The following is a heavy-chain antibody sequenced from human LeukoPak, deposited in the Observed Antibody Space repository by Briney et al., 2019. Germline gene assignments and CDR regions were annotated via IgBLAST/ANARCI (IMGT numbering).Heavy chain of an antibody. CDR2: INHSGST. D-gene: IGHD5-12*01. V-gene: IGHV4-34*01. Sequence: SETLSLTCAVYGGSFRGYYWSWIRQPPGKGLEWIGEINHSGSTEYNPSLKSRVTISVDTSKNQFSLKLRSVTAADTAVYYCARGDPYSGYGHWGQGSLVTVSS. CDR1: GGSFRGYY. CDR3: ARGDPYSGYGH. J-gene: IGHJ4*02.